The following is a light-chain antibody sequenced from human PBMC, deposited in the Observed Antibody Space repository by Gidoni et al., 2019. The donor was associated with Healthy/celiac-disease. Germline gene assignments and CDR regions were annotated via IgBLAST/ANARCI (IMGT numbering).Light chain of an antibody. CDR3: QQYDNLPLT. CDR1: QDISNY. Sequence: DIQMTQSTSSLSASVGDRVTITCQESQDISNYLNWYQQKPGKAPKLLIYDASNLETGVPSRFSGSGSGTDFTFTISSLQPEDIATYYCQQYDNLPLTFXGXTKVEIK. J-gene: IGKJ4*01. V-gene: IGKV1-33*01. CDR2: DAS.